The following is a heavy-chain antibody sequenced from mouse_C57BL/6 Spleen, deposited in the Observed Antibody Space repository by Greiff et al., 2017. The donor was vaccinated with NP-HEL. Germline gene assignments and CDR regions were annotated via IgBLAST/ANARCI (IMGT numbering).Heavy chain of an antibody. J-gene: IGHJ3*01. D-gene: IGHD1-1*01. V-gene: IGHV5-9-1*02. Sequence: EVQRVESGEGLVKPGGSLKLSCAASGFTFSSYAMSWVRQTPEKRLEWVAYISSGGDYIYYADTVKGRFTISRDNARNTLYLQMSSLKSEDTAMYYCTRKGGSSPFAYWGQGTLVTVSA. CDR2: ISSGGDYI. CDR1: GFTFSSYA. CDR3: TRKGGSSPFAY.